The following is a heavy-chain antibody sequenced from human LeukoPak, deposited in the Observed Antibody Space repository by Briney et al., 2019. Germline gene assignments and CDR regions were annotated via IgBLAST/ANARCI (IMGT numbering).Heavy chain of an antibody. CDR3: AGGYCSSTSCLNYFDY. V-gene: IGHV3-53*01. CDR1: GFTVSSDY. J-gene: IGHJ4*02. CDR2: IYSGGST. Sequence: GGSLRLSCAASGFTVSSDYMSWVRQAPGKGLEWVSVIYSGGSTYYADSVKGRFTISRDNSKNTLYLQMNSLRAEDTAVYYCAGGYCSSTSCLNYFDYWGQGTLVTVSS. D-gene: IGHD2-2*01.